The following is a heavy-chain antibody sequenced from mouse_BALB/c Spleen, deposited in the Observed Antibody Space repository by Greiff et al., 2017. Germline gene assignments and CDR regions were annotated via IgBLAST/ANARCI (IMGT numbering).Heavy chain of an antibody. CDR2: INSNGGST. J-gene: IGHJ4*01. D-gene: IGHD2-14*01. Sequence: EVQLQESGGGLVQPGGSLKLSCAASGFTFSSYGMSWVRQTPDKRLELVATINSNGGSTYYPDSVKGRFTISRDNAKNTLYLQMSSLKSEDTAMYYCARDKYYRYDNYAMDYWGQGTSVTVSS. CDR1: GFTFSSYG. V-gene: IGHV5-6-3*01. CDR3: ARDKYYRYDNYAMDY.